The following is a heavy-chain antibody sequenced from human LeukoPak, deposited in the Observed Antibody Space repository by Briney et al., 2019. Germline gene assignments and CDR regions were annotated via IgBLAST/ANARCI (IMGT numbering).Heavy chain of an antibody. CDR3: ARDSSGHAVDY. CDR1: GGSISSGDYY. CDR2: IYYSGST. D-gene: IGHD6-19*01. Sequence: SETLSLTCTVSGGSISSGDYYWSWIRQPPGKGLEWIGYIYYSGSTYYNPSLKSRVSISVDRSKNQFSLRLSSVTAADTAVYHCARDSSGHAVDYWGQGTLVTVSS. V-gene: IGHV4-30-4*01. J-gene: IGHJ4*02.